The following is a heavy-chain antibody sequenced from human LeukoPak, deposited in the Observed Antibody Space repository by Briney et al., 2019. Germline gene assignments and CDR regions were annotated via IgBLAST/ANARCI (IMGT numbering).Heavy chain of an antibody. V-gene: IGHV3-30*02. CDR2: IRYDGSNK. J-gene: IGHJ5*02. D-gene: IGHD1-14*01. CDR1: GFTFSSYG. Sequence: PGGSLRLSYAASGFTFSSYGMHWVRQAPGKGLEWVAFIRYDGSNKYYADSVKGRFTISRDNSKYTLYLQMNSLRAEDTSIYFCAKDTTPPKAGFDPWGRGTLVTVSS. CDR3: AKDTTPPKAGFDP.